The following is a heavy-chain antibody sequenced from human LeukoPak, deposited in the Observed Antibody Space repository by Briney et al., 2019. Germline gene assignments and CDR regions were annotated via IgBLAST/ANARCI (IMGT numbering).Heavy chain of an antibody. D-gene: IGHD5-24*01. CDR3: ARGIDGYLYDY. Sequence: TSETLSLTCTVSGGSISSYYWSWIRQPPGKGLEWIGYIYYSGSTNYNPSLKSRVTISVDTSKNQFSLKLSSVTAADTAVYYCARGIDGYLYDYWGQGTLVTVSS. CDR2: IYYSGST. V-gene: IGHV4-59*01. CDR1: GGSISSYY. J-gene: IGHJ4*02.